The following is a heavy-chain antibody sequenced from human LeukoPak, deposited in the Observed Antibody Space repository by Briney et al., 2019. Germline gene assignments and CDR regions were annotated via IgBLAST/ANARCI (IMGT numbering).Heavy chain of an antibody. Sequence: FRDYKWSWVRQAPEKGLEWVANINQGGSEKYYVDSVRGRFTISRDNAKNSLYLQMNSLRADDTAVYYCARDVTALDSWGQGTLVTVSS. V-gene: IGHV3-7*01. CDR3: ARDVTALDS. CDR1: FRDYK. CDR2: INQGGSEK. D-gene: IGHD2-2*01. J-gene: IGHJ4*02.